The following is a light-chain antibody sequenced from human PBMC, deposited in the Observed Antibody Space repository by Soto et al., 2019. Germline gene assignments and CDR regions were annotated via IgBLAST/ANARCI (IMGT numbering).Light chain of an antibody. V-gene: IGKV1-5*03. Sequence: IQMTQSPSSLSASVGDSLTSTCRASQSISSWLAWYQQKTGKAPXLLIYKASSLETGVPSRFSGRGSGTEFTLTISSLQPDDFATYYCQHYSGYPWTFGQGTRWIS. J-gene: IGKJ1*01. CDR3: QHYSGYPWT. CDR1: QSISSW. CDR2: KAS.